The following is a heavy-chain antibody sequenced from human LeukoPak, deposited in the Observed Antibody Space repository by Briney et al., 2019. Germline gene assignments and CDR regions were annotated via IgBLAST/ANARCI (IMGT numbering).Heavy chain of an antibody. J-gene: IGHJ4*02. CDR3: ARHQMAVRTLDY. D-gene: IGHD5-24*01. CDR2: IYYSGST. CDR1: GGSISSSSYY. V-gene: IGHV4-39*01. Sequence: PSETLSLTRTVSGGSISSSSYYWGWIRQPPGKGLEWIGSIYYSGSTYYNPSLKSRVTISVDTSKNQFSLKLSSVTAADTAVYYCARHQMAVRTLDYWGQGTLVTVSS.